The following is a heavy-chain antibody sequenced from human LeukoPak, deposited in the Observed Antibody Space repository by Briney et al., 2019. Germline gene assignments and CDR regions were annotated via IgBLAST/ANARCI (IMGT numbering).Heavy chain of an antibody. CDR1: GFSLTTSGMC. CDR2: IDWDDDE. V-gene: IGHV2-70*11. D-gene: IGHD2-8*01. CDR3: ARGVNWFDP. Sequence: SGPTLVNPTQTLTLTCTLSGFSLTTSGMCVSWIRQPPGKALEWLARIDWDDDEYYSTSLQTRLTISKDTSKNQVVLTMANMDPVDTATYYCARGVNWFDPWGQGTLVTVSS. J-gene: IGHJ5*02.